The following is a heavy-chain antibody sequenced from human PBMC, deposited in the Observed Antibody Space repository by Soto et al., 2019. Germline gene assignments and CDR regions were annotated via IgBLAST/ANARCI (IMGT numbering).Heavy chain of an antibody. Sequence: GGSQRVSCAAAGFTVRSNYMSWVRKAPGKGLEWVSVIYSGGSTYYADSVKGRFTISRHNSKNTLYLQMNSLRAEDTAVYYCARGGTTFKKGLDYWGQGTLVTVSS. V-gene: IGHV3-53*04. CDR3: ARGGTTFKKGLDY. CDR2: IYSGGST. J-gene: IGHJ4*02. D-gene: IGHD1-7*01. CDR1: GFTVRSNY.